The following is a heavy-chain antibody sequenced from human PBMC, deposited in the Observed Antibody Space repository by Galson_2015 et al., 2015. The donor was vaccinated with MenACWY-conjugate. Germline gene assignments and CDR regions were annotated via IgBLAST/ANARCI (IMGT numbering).Heavy chain of an antibody. D-gene: IGHD3-22*01. J-gene: IGHJ4*02. V-gene: IGHV6-1*01. CDR3: ARGYTSGYVFDY. CDR1: GDSVSSQSAA. CDR2: TYYRSKWYT. Sequence: CAISGDSVSSQSAAWNWIRQSPSRGLEWLGRTYYRSKWYTDYAVSVKSRITINPDTSKNQFSLQLNSVTPEDRAVYYCARGYTSGYVFDYWGQGTLVTVSS.